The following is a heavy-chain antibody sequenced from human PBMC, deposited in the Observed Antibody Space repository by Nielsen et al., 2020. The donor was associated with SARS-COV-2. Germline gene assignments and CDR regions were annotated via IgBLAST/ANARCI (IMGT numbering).Heavy chain of an antibody. CDR1: GGSIGSGDYY. D-gene: IGHD4-23*01. CDR2: IFYSGSI. CDR3: ARGSAVVTLDAFDI. V-gene: IGHV4-30-4*08. Sequence: LRLSCTLSGGSIGSGDYYWSWIRQPPGKGREGFGYIFYSGSIYYNPSLESRLTISVETSKKQFSLQLSPVTAADTAVDYCARGSAVVTLDAFDIWGQGAMVTVSS. J-gene: IGHJ3*02.